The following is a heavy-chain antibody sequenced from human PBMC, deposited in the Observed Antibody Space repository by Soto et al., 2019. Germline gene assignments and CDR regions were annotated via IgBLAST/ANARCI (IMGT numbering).Heavy chain of an antibody. D-gene: IGHD4-17*01. V-gene: IGHV1-69*01. CDR3: APRRWGTVPTYYFDY. CDR2: MSPIFGTA. Sequence: QVQLVQSGAEVKKPGSSVKLSCKASGFTFSSYAISWVRQAPGQGLEWMGGMSPIFGTANYAQKFQGRVTITADESTSTAYMELSSLRSEDTAVYYCAPRRWGTVPTYYFDYWGQGTLVTVSS. J-gene: IGHJ4*02. CDR1: GFTFSSYA.